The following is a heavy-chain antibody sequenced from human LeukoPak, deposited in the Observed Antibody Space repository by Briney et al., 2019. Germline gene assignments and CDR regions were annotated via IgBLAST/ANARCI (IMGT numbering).Heavy chain of an antibody. J-gene: IGHJ3*02. V-gene: IGHV3-23*01. CDR3: AKDLPYYYDSSGSGDAFDI. Sequence: PGGSLRLSCAASGFIFGNYGMNWVRQAPGKGLDWVSSISGSGSSTYYAESVKGRVTISRDNSQNTLYLQMNSLRAEDTAIYYCAKDLPYYYDSSGSGDAFDIWGRGTMVTVST. CDR2: ISGSGSST. D-gene: IGHD3-22*01. CDR1: GFIFGNYG.